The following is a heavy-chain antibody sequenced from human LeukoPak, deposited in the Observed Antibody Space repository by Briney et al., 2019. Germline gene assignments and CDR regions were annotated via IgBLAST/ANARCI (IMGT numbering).Heavy chain of an antibody. Sequence: GGSLRLSCAASGFAFGSYDMSWVRQAPGKGLEWVSSISGSGGSTYYADSVEGRFTISRDNSNNTLYLQMNSLRAEDTAVYYCANRPPRIVVVVADSTWGQGTLVTVSS. D-gene: IGHD2-15*01. CDR1: GFAFGSYD. CDR3: ANRPPRIVVVVADST. V-gene: IGHV3-23*01. CDR2: ISGSGGST. J-gene: IGHJ5*02.